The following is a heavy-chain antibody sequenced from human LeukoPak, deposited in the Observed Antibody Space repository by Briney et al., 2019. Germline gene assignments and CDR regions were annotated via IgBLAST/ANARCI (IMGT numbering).Heavy chain of an antibody. CDR3: AKDGDYYDSSGYYSDY. V-gene: IGHV3-30*02. D-gene: IGHD3-22*01. CDR2: IRYDGSNK. CDR1: GFTFSTYG. Sequence: GGSLRLSCAASGFTFSTYGMHWVRQAPGKGLEWVAFIRYDGSNKYYADSVKGRFTISRDNSRNTLYLQMNSLRAEDTAVYYCAKDGDYYDSSGYYSDYWGQGTLVTVSS. J-gene: IGHJ4*02.